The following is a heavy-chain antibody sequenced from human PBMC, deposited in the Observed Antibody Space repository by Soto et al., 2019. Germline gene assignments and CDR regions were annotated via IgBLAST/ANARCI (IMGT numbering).Heavy chain of an antibody. Sequence: SDTLSLTCAVSGYSISSSNWWGWIRQPPGKGLEWIGYIYYSGSTYYNPSLKSRVTMSVDTSNNQFSLKLSSVTAVDTAVYYCATNLRGDYYDSSGYYSIQHWGQGTLVTVSS. CDR3: ATNLRGDYYDSSGYYSIQH. J-gene: IGHJ1*01. CDR2: IYYSGST. D-gene: IGHD3-22*01. V-gene: IGHV4-28*01. CDR1: GYSISSSNW.